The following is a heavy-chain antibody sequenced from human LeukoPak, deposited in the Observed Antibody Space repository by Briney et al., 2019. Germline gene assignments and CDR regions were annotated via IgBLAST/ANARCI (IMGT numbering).Heavy chain of an antibody. V-gene: IGHV4-59*08. CDR3: ARYRQYDADVFDL. CDR2: MFYSGST. J-gene: IGHJ3*01. CDR1: TDSFSSSY. Sequence: SETLSLTCTVSTDSFSSSYWSWIRQPPGKRLEWIGYMFYSGSTKYNPSLKSRVTISVDTSKNQFSLRLTSVTAADTAVYYCARYRQYDADVFDLWGQGTMVIVSS. D-gene: IGHD2/OR15-2a*01.